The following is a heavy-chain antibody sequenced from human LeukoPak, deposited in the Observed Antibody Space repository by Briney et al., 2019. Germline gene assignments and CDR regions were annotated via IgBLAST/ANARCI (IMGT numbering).Heavy chain of an antibody. CDR3: AREQTHYYDSSGYSLDY. Sequence: GGSLRLSCAASGFTFSSYSMNWDRQAPGKGLEWVSSISSSSSYIYYADSVKGRFTISRDNAKNSLYLQMNSLRAEDTAVYYCAREQTHYYDSSGYSLDYWGQGTLVTVSS. V-gene: IGHV3-21*01. J-gene: IGHJ4*02. CDR1: GFTFSSYS. CDR2: ISSSSSYI. D-gene: IGHD3-22*01.